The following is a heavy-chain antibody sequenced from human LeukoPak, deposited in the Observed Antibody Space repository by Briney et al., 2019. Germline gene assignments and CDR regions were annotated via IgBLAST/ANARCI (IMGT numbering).Heavy chain of an antibody. CDR2: ISSSSSTI. Sequence: GGSLRLSCAASGFTFSSYSMNWVRQAPGKGLGWVSYISSSSSTIYYADSVKGRFTISRDNAKNSLYLQMNSLRAEDTAVYYCAAPYYDFWSSGDAFDIWGQGTMVTVSS. V-gene: IGHV3-48*01. CDR1: GFTFSSYS. J-gene: IGHJ3*02. CDR3: AAPYYDFWSSGDAFDI. D-gene: IGHD3-3*01.